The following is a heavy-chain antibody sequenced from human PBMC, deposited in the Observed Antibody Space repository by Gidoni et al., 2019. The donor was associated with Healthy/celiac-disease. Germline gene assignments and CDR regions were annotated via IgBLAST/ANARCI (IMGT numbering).Heavy chain of an antibody. CDR2: ISGSDDST. J-gene: IGHJ4*02. Sequence: EVQLLESGGGLVQPGGSLSVSCAASGFTFSGHAMSWVREAPGKGVGWVSAISGSDDSTYYADSVKGRFTVSRDNSKNTLYLQMNSLRAEDTAVYYCAKAFGGQYYFDYWGQGTLITVSS. CDR3: AKAFGGQYYFDY. V-gene: IGHV3-23*01. CDR1: GFTFSGHA. D-gene: IGHD2-15*01.